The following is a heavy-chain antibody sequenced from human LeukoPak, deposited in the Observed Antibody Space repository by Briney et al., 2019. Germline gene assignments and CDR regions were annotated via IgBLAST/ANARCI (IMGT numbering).Heavy chain of an antibody. D-gene: IGHD3-10*01. Sequence: QTGGSLRLSCAASGFTFSSSAMSWVRQAPGKGLEWVSAISGSGGSTYYADSVKGRFTISRDNSKNTLYLQMNSLRAEDTAVYYCANQVGSPGGGYYFDYWGQGTLVTVSS. CDR3: ANQVGSPGGGYYFDY. CDR1: GFTFSSSA. J-gene: IGHJ4*02. CDR2: ISGSGGST. V-gene: IGHV3-23*01.